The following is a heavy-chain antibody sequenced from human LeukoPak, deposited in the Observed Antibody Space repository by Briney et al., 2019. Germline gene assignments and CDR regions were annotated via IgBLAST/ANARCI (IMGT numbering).Heavy chain of an antibody. V-gene: IGHV4-39*07. CDR3: ARDASVTTLFDY. J-gene: IGHJ4*02. CDR1: GDSISSSNYY. Sequence: SETLSLTCSVSGDSISSSNYYWAWIRQPPGNGLDYIGTFYNSESAYYNPSLKSRVSISVDTSRNHFSLTLNSVTAADTAIYYRARDASVTTLFDYWGPGILVTVSS. CDR2: FYNSESA. D-gene: IGHD4-17*01.